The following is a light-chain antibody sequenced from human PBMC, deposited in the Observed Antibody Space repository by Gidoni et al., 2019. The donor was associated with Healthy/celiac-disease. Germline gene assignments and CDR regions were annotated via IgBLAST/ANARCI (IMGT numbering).Light chain of an antibody. J-gene: IGKJ2*01. CDR2: KAS. V-gene: IGKV1-5*03. CDR3: QQYNSYSYT. Sequence: DIQMTQSPSTLSASVGDRVTITCRASQSISSWLAWYQQKPVKATKLLIYKASSLESGVPSRFSGSGSGTEFTLTISSLQPDDFATYYCQQYNSYSYTFGQGTKLEIK. CDR1: QSISSW.